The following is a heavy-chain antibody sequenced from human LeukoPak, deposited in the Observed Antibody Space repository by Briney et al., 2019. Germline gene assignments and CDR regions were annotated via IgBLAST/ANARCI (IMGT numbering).Heavy chain of an antibody. D-gene: IGHD3-22*01. CDR3: ATLRSGYYYDYFDY. CDR2: IYPGDSDT. J-gene: IGHJ4*02. V-gene: IGHV5-51*01. Sequence: GESLKISCKGSGYSFTTYWIAWVRQMPGKGLEWMGIIYPGDSDTKYSPSFQGQVTISADKSISTAYLQWSSLKASDTAMYYCATLRSGYYYDYFDYWGQGTLVTVSS. CDR1: GYSFTTYW.